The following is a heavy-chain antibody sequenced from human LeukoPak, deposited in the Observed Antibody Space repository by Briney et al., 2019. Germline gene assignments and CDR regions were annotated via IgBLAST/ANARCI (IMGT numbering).Heavy chain of an antibody. Sequence: GGSLRLSCAASGFTLSAHGMHWVRQAPGKGLEWLAVIWYDGNTKYYSDSVKGRLTISRDSSKNTLYLEMNSLRAEDTAVYYCARDEVITFRLFDHWGQGTLVTVSS. CDR1: GFTLSAHG. CDR2: IWYDGNTK. D-gene: IGHD1-14*01. V-gene: IGHV3-33*01. CDR3: ARDEVITFRLFDH. J-gene: IGHJ4*02.